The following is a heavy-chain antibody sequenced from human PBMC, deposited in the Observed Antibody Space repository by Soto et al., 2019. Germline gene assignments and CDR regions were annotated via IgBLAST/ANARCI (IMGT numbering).Heavy chain of an antibody. CDR3: ARARPNWNYKIFDY. J-gene: IGHJ4*02. D-gene: IGHD1-7*01. CDR1: GCSISSYY. V-gene: IGHV4-59*01. Sequence: SETLSLTCTVSGCSISSYYWSWIRQPPGKGLEWIGYIYYSGSTNYNPSLKSRVTISVDTSKNQFSLKLSSVTAADTAVYYCARARPNWNYKIFDYWGQGTLVTVSS. CDR2: IYYSGST.